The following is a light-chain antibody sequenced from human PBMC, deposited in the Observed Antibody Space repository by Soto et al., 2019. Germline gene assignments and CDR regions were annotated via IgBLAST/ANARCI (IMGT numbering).Light chain of an antibody. CDR2: GAS. CDR1: QRVSSK. V-gene: IGKV3-15*01. J-gene: IGKJ1*01. Sequence: EIVMTQSPATLSVSPGERATLSCRASQRVSSKLAWYQQKPGQAPRLLIYGASTKATGIPARFSGSGSGTEFTLTIIMLQSEDFAVYYCQQYNNWTPWTFGQGTKVEIK. CDR3: QQYNNWTPWT.